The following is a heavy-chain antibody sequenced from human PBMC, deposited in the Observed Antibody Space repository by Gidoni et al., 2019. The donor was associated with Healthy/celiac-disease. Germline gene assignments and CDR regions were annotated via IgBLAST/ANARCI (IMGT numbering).Heavy chain of an antibody. Sequence: EVQLVESGGGLVQPGGSLRLSCAASGSTFRLYWMHWVRQAPGKGLVWVSRINSDGSRTSYADSVKGRFNISRDNAKNTLYLQMNSLRAEDTAVYYCARDKVVAALTRYYYYGMDVWGQGTTVTVSS. V-gene: IGHV3-74*01. J-gene: IGHJ6*02. CDR3: ARDKVVAALTRYYYYGMDV. CDR2: INSDGSRT. D-gene: IGHD2-15*01. CDR1: GSTFRLYW.